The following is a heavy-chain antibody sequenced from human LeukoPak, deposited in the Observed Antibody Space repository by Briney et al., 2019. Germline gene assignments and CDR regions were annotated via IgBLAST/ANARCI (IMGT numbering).Heavy chain of an antibody. Sequence: ASVRVSCKASGYTFTNYGISWVRQAPGQGLEWMGWISTNKGNTNLAQRLQGRLTMTTDTSTSTAYMELRSLRSDDTAIYYCARDSIVVAGPGPYWGQGTLVTVSS. CDR2: ISTNKGNT. CDR3: ARDSIVVAGPGPY. D-gene: IGHD6-19*01. V-gene: IGHV1-18*01. CDR1: GYTFTNYG. J-gene: IGHJ4*02.